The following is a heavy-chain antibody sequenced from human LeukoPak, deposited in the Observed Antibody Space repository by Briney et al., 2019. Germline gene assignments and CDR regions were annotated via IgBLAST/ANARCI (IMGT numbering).Heavy chain of an antibody. J-gene: IGHJ4*02. Sequence: GGSLRLSCAASGFTFSSYSMNWVRQAPGKGLEWVSYISSSSSTIYYADSVKGRFTISRDNAKNSLYLQMNSLRAEDTAVYYCARAYYYDSSGYFGFSNWGQGTLVTVSS. V-gene: IGHV3-48*01. D-gene: IGHD3-22*01. CDR3: ARAYYYDSSGYFGFSN. CDR1: GFTFSSYS. CDR2: ISSSSSTI.